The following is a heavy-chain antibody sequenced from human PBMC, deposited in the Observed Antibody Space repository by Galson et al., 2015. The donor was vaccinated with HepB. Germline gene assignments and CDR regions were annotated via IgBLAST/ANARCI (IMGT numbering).Heavy chain of an antibody. CDR3: ATEGRYYGSATDY. J-gene: IGHJ4*02. V-gene: IGHV3-11*05. D-gene: IGHD3-10*01. CDR1: GFIFSDYY. Sequence: SLRLSCAASGFIFSDYYMSWIRQAPGKGLEWVSYISSSSSYTNYADSVKGRFTISRDNAKNSLYLQMNSLRVEDTAVYYCATEGRYYGSATDYWGQGILVTVSS. CDR2: ISSSSSYT.